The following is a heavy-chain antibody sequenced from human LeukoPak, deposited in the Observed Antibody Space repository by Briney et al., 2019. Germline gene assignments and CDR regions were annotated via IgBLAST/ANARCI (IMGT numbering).Heavy chain of an antibody. D-gene: IGHD2-2*01. CDR1: GFSFSTYA. Sequence: PGGSLRLSCVASGFSFSTYAMNWVRQAPGKGLEWVSSISNSGSYIYYADSVKGRFTISRDDAKKSVYLQMNSLRAEDTAVYYCARESVGCSSTSCYFMDVWGQGTTVTVSS. J-gene: IGHJ6*02. V-gene: IGHV3-21*01. CDR2: ISNSGSYI. CDR3: ARESVGCSSTSCYFMDV.